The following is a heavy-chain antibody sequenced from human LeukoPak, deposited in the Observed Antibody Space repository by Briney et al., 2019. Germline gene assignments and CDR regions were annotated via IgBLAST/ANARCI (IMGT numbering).Heavy chain of an antibody. J-gene: IGHJ6*02. CDR3: ARDPRGAAAGHYYYGMDV. CDR2: ISTSGST. CDR1: GGSISTYY. Sequence: SETLSLTCTVSGGSISTYYWSWMRQPAGKGLEWIGRISTSGSTDYNPSLKGRVTMSVDTSKNQFSLRLSSVTAADTAVYYCARDPRGAAAGHYYYGMDVWDQGTTVTVSS. V-gene: IGHV4-4*07. D-gene: IGHD6-13*01.